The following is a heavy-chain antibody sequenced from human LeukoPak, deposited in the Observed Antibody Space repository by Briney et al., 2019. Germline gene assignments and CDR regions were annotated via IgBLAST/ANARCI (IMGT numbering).Heavy chain of an antibody. D-gene: IGHD4-17*01. J-gene: IGHJ1*01. Sequence: ASVKVSYKPSGYTFTRYGISWVRQAPGQGHEWMGWISAYNGNTNYAQKLQGRVTMNKDTSTSRAYMELRSLRSDDTAVYYCARGHGDYDCWGQGPLVTVSS. CDR1: GYTFTRYG. CDR3: ARGHGDYDC. CDR2: ISAYNGNT. V-gene: IGHV1-18*04.